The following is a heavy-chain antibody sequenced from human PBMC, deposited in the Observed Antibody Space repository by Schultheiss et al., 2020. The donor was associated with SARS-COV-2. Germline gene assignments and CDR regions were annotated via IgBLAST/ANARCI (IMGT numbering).Heavy chain of an antibody. V-gene: IGHV4-34*01. Sequence: SQTLSLTCAVYGGSLSGYYWNWIRQPPGKGLEWLGELNHSGRTNYNPSLKSRVTISVDTSKNQFSLKLSSVTAADTAVYYCAREGPRRGYSGPNWFDPWGQGTLVTVSS. CDR2: LNHSGRT. CDR1: GGSLSGYY. J-gene: IGHJ5*02. CDR3: AREGPRRGYSGPNWFDP. D-gene: IGHD5-12*01.